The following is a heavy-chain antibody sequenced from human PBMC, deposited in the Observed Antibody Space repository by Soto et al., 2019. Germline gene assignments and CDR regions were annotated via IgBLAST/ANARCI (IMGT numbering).Heavy chain of an antibody. J-gene: IGHJ6*02. V-gene: IGHV3-48*03. CDR1: GFTFSSYE. CDR3: ARDNYRSSSSSRYYYGMDV. CDR2: ISSSGSTI. Sequence: GGSLRLSCAASGFTFSSYEMNWVRQAPGKGLEWVSYISSSGSTIYYADSVKGRFTISRDNAKNSLYLQMNSLGAEDTAVYYCARDNYRSSSSSRYYYGMDVWGQGTTVTVSS. D-gene: IGHD6-6*01.